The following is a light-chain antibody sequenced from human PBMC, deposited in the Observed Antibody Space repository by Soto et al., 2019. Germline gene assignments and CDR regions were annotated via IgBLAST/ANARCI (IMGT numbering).Light chain of an antibody. J-gene: IGLJ2*01. CDR1: SSDVGGYNY. V-gene: IGLV2-14*03. CDR3: SSYTSSSTLVV. Sequence: QSALTQPASVSGSPGQSITISCTGTSSDVGGYNYVSWYQQHPDKAPKLMIYDVSNRPSGVSNRFSGSKSGNTASLTISGLQAEDEADYYCSSYTSSSTLVVFGGGTKLTVL. CDR2: DVS.